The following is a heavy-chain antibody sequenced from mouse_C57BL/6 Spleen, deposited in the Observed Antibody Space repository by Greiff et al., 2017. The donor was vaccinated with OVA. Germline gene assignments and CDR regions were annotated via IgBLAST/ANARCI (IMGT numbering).Heavy chain of an antibody. D-gene: IGHD1-1*01. V-gene: IGHV7-3*01. CDR3: ARHPPHYGSSYGYFDV. J-gene: IGHJ1*03. Sequence: EVKLVESGGGLVQPGGSLSLSCAASGFTFTDYYMSWVRQPPGKALEWLGFIRNKANGYTTEYSASVKGRFTISRDNSQSILYLQMNALRAEDSATYYGARHPPHYGSSYGYFDVWGTGTTVTVSS. CDR1: GFTFTDYY. CDR2: IRNKANGYTT.